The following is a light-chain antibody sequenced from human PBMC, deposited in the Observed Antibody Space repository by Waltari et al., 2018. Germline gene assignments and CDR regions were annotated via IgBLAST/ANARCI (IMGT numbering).Light chain of an antibody. J-gene: IGKJ4*01. CDR2: GAS. CDR1: QDVGSW. CDR3: QQANSFPLT. Sequence: DIQMTQSPSSVSASVGDRVTVTCRASQDVGSWLAWYQQKPGKAPKLLIYGASSLQSGVPSRFSGSGSGTDFTLTISSLQPEDFATYFCQQANSFPLTFGGGPRLRSN. V-gene: IGKV1-12*01.